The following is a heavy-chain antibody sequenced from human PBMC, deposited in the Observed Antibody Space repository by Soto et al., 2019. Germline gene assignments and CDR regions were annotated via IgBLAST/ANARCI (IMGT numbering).Heavy chain of an antibody. D-gene: IGHD3-10*01. CDR2: INHSGST. J-gene: IGHJ5*02. Sequence: LSLTCAVYGGSFSGYYWSWIRQPPGKGLEWIGEINHSGSTNYNPSLKSRVTISVDTSKNQFSLKLSSVTAADTAVYYCARAPMYYYGSGSYYTNNWFDPWGQGTLVTVSS. CDR3: ARAPMYYYGSGSYYTNNWFDP. CDR1: GGSFSGYY. V-gene: IGHV4-34*01.